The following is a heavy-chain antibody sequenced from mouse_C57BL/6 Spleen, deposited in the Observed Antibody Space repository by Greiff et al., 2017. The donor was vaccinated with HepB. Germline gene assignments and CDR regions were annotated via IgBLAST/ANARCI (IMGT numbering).Heavy chain of an antibody. D-gene: IGHD2-2*01. CDR1: GYSITSGYY. J-gene: IGHJ2*01. CDR3: AREGGYDMWLDY. CDR2: ISYDGSN. V-gene: IGHV3-6*01. Sequence: VQLQQSGPGLVKPSQSLSLTCSVTGYSITSGYYWNWIRQFPGNKLEWMGYISYDGSNNYNPSLKNRISITRDTSKNQFFLKLNSVTTEDTATYYCAREGGYDMWLDYWGQGTTLTVSS.